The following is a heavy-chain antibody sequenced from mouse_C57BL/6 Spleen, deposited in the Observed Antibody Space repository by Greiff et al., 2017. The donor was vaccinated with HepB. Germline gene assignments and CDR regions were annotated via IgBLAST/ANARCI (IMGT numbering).Heavy chain of an antibody. CDR1: GYAFSSYW. CDR3: ARYYGRGYFDV. Sequence: QVHVKQSGAELVKPGASVKISCKASGYAFSSYWMNWVKQRPGKGLEWIGQIYPGDGDTNYNGKFKGKATLTADKSSSTAYMQLSSLTSEDSAVYFCARYYGRGYFDVWGTGTTVTVSS. V-gene: IGHV1-80*01. CDR2: IYPGDGDT. D-gene: IGHD1-2*01. J-gene: IGHJ1*03.